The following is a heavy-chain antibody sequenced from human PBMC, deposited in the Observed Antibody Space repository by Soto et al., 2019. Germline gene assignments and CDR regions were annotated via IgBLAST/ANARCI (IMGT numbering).Heavy chain of an antibody. CDR3: ASQNVLLWFGELGPFDY. D-gene: IGHD3-10*01. J-gene: IGHJ4*02. CDR1: GGSISSSSYY. CDR2: TYYSGST. V-gene: IGHV4-39*01. Sequence: SETLSLTCTVSGGSISSSSYYWGWIRQPPGKGLEWIGSTYYSGSTYYNPSLKSRVTISVDTSKNQFSLKLSSVTAADTAVYYCASQNVLLWFGELGPFDYWGQGTLVTVSS.